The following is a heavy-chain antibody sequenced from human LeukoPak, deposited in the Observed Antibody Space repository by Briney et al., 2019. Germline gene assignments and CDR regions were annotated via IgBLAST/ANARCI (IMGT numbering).Heavy chain of an antibody. CDR3: AREHRLVGGGLDY. J-gene: IGHJ4*02. V-gene: IGHV1-2*02. CDR2: INPNSGGT. D-gene: IGHD1-26*01. Sequence: ASVKVSCKASGYTFTGYYMHWVRQAPGQGLEWMGWINPNSGGTNYAQKFQRRVTMTRDTSISTAYMELSRLRSDDTAVYYCAREHRLVGGGLDYWGQGTLVTVSS. CDR1: GYTFTGYY.